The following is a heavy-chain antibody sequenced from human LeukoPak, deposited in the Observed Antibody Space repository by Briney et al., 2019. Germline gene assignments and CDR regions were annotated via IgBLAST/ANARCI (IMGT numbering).Heavy chain of an antibody. V-gene: IGHV6-1*01. D-gene: IGHD2-15*01. Sequence: SQTLSLTCAISGDSVSSHGAAWNWIRQSPSRGLEWLGRTYYRSRWLNDYAVSVKSRITINPDTSKNQFSLKLSSVIAADTAVYYCARVLLDPSLVDVWGKGTTVTVSS. CDR1: GDSVSSHGAA. CDR3: ARVLLDPSLVDV. CDR2: TYYRSRWLN. J-gene: IGHJ6*04.